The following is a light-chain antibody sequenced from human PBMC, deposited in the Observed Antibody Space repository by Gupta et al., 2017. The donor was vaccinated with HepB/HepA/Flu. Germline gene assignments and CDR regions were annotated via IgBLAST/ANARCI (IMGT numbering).Light chain of an antibody. J-gene: IGLJ2*01. Sequence: QVVVTQEPSLTVSPGGTVTLTCGSNSGPVTSGHYTYWFQQKPGQAPRTLIYDTNKKHPWTPARFSGSLLGGKAALILTGAQPEDEADYQCFLSHVAVRVFGGGTKLTVL. CDR1: SGPVTSGHY. CDR3: FLSHVAVRV. CDR2: DTN. V-gene: IGLV7-46*01.